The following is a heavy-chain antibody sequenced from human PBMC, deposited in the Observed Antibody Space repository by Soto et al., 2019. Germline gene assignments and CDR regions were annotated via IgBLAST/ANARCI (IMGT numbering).Heavy chain of an antibody. V-gene: IGHV3-23*01. CDR1: GFTFSSYA. CDR2: ISGSGGST. Sequence: EVQLLESGGGLVQPGGSLRLSCAASGFTFSSYAMSWVRQAPGKGLEWVSAISGSGGSTYYADSVKGRFTISRYNSKNTLYLQMNSRRAEDTAVYYCAKDLFVWVYSDVLRPGSDAFDIWGQWTMVTVSS. J-gene: IGHJ3*02. D-gene: IGHD3-9*01. CDR3: AKDLFVWVYSDVLRPGSDAFDI.